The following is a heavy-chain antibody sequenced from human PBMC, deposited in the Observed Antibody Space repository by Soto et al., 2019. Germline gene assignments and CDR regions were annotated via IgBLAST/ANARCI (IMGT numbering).Heavy chain of an antibody. CDR3: ARAPKVSGSSQTRPDF. D-gene: IGHD6-6*01. CDR2: ISQSGNT. CDR1: SGSFSGYY. V-gene: IGHV4-34*01. J-gene: IGHJ4*02. Sequence: XETLSLTCSLYSGSFSGYYWSWIRQPPGKGLEWIGEISQSGNTNYSPSLKSRVSISIDTSKKQFSLNLASVSAADTAVYYCARAPKVSGSSQTRPDFWGQGPLVTVSS.